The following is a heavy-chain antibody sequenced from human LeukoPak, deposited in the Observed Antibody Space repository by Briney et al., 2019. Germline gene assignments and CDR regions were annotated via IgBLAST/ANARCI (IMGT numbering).Heavy chain of an antibody. Sequence: SGGSLRLSCAASGFTVSSNYMSWVRQAPGKGLEWVSVIYSGGSTYYADSVKGRFTISRDNSKNTLYLQMNSLRAEDTAVYYCARRPKIAVADDFDYWGQGTLVTVSS. CDR2: IYSGGST. D-gene: IGHD6-19*01. CDR3: ARRPKIAVADDFDY. J-gene: IGHJ4*02. V-gene: IGHV3-66*01. CDR1: GFTVSSNY.